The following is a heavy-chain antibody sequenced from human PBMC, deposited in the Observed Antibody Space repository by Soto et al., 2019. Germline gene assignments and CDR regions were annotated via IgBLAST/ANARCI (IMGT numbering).Heavy chain of an antibody. V-gene: IGHV1-18*01. Sequence: ASVKVSCTASGYTFTSYDINWVRQATGQGLEWMGWMNANNGNTNYAQKLQGRVTMTTDTSTSTAYMELRSLRSDDTAVYYCARDLGSSWYYYYYGMDVWGQGTTVTVSS. CDR1: GYTFTSYD. D-gene: IGHD6-13*01. J-gene: IGHJ6*02. CDR2: MNANNGNT. CDR3: ARDLGSSWYYYYYGMDV.